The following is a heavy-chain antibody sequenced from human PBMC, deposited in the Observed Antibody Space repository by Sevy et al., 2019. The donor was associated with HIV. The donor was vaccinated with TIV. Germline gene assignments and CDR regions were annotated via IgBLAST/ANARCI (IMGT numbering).Heavy chain of an antibody. J-gene: IGHJ5*02. CDR3: ARNYDFWSGSGTDNWFDP. Sequence: SENLSVTCTVSGGSISSYYWSWIRQPPGKGLEWIGYIYYSGSTNYNPSVKSRVTISVDTSKNQFSLKLSSVTAADTAVYYCARNYDFWSGSGTDNWFDPWGQGTLVTVSS. D-gene: IGHD3-3*01. V-gene: IGHV4-59*01. CDR2: IYYSGST. CDR1: GGSISSYY.